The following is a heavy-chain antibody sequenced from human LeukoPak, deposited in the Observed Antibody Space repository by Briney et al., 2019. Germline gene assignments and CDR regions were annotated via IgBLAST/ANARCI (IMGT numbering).Heavy chain of an antibody. J-gene: IGHJ6*02. CDR3: ARSSYGPGSYVYYGLDV. CDR1: GGSISSYY. Sequence: SETLSLTCTVSGGSISSYYWSWIRQPPGKGLEWIGYNNPSLKSRVTISMDTSKNQFSLKLISVTAADTAVYYCARSSYGPGSYVYYGLDVWGQGTTVTVSS. D-gene: IGHD3-10*01. V-gene: IGHV4-59*08.